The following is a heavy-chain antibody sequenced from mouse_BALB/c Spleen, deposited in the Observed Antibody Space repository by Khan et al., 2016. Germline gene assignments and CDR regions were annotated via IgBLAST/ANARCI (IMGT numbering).Heavy chain of an antibody. CDR3: ARSSYYGYYYAMDY. V-gene: IGHV9-3-1*01. D-gene: IGHD1-2*01. CDR1: GYTFTNYG. CDR2: TNPYTGEP. J-gene: IGHJ4*01. Sequence: QIQLVQSGPELKKPGETVKISCKASGYTFTNYGMNWVKQTPETGLKWMGWTNPYTGEPTYADDFKGRFAISLETSATTAYLQINNLKNEDTATYFCARSSYYGYYYAMDYWGQGTSVTVSS.